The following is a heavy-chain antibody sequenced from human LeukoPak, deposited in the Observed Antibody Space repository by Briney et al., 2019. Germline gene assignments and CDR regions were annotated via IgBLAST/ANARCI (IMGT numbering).Heavy chain of an antibody. CDR1: GGSFSGYY. CDR3: ARDMSSTVVTPQDY. J-gene: IGHJ4*02. D-gene: IGHD4-23*01. CDR2: INHSGST. V-gene: IGHV4-34*01. Sequence: SETLSLTCAVYGGSFSGYYWSWIRQPPGKGLEWIGEINHSGSTNYNPSLKSRVTISVDTSKNQFSLKLSSVTAADTALYYCARDMSSTVVTPQDYWGQGTLVTVSS.